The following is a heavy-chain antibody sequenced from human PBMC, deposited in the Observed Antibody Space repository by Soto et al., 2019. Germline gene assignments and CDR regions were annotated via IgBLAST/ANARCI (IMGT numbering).Heavy chain of an antibody. CDR1: GFTFSSYG. CDR2: IWYDGSNK. Sequence: GGSLRLSCAASGFTFSSYGMHWVRQAPGKGLEWVAVIWYDGSNKYYADSVKGRFTISRDNSKNTLYLQMNSLRAEDTAVYYCAKYSGYDTLDYWGQGTLVTVSS. J-gene: IGHJ4*02. D-gene: IGHD5-12*01. CDR3: AKYSGYDTLDY. V-gene: IGHV3-33*06.